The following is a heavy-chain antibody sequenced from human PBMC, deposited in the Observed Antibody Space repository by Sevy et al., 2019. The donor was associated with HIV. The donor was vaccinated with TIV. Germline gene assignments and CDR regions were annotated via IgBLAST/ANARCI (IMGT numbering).Heavy chain of an antibody. J-gene: IGHJ4*02. CDR2: VSASGATT. CDR1: GFSFSSYA. CDR3: AKDTTSLWGYFDY. D-gene: IGHD2-2*01. Sequence: GGSLRLSCAASGFSFSSYAMNGVRQAPWKGLEWVSAVSASGATTYYADSVKGRFTISRDNSRSTLYLQMDSLRADDTAVYYCAKDTTSLWGYFDYWGQGTLVTVSS. V-gene: IGHV3-23*01.